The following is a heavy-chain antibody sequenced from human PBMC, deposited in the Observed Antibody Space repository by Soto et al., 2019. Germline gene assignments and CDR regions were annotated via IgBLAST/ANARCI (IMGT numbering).Heavy chain of an antibody. Sequence: QITLKESGPPLVKPTQTLTLTCTFSGFSLSTSGVGVGWIRQPPGKALEWLGIIYWDDDKRYSPSLKSRLTITKDTSQIQGVLTVTNMDPVDTATYYCTHARSSSSWYSCDYWGQGTLVTVFS. CDR2: IYWDDDK. CDR1: GFSLSTSGVG. CDR3: THARSSSSWYSCDY. J-gene: IGHJ4*02. D-gene: IGHD6-13*01. V-gene: IGHV2-5*02.